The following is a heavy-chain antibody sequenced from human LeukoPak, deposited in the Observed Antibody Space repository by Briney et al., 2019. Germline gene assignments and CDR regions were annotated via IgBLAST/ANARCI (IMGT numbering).Heavy chain of an antibody. J-gene: IGHJ5*02. D-gene: IGHD5-12*01. Sequence: ASVKVSCKASGYTFTSYTMHWVRQAPGQRLEWMGWINAGNGNTKYSQKFQDRVTITRDTSATTAYMELSSLRSEDTAVYYCARDASDYDPTNWFDPWGQGTLVTVSS. V-gene: IGHV1-3*01. CDR2: INAGNGNT. CDR3: ARDASDYDPTNWFDP. CDR1: GYTFTSYT.